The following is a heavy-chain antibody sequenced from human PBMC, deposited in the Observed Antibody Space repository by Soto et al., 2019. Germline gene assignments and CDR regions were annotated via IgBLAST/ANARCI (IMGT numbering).Heavy chain of an antibody. V-gene: IGHV1-3*05. CDR3: ARGSGYYDWDDY. J-gene: IGHJ4*02. CDR2: INAGNGNT. Sequence: QVQLVQSGAEEKKPGASVKVSCKASGYTFTSYAMHWVRQAPGQRLEWMGWINAGNGNTKYSQKCQGSVTITRDTSASTAYMELSSLRSEDTAVYYCARGSGYYDWDDYWGQGTLVTVSS. D-gene: IGHD3-22*01. CDR1: GYTFTSYA.